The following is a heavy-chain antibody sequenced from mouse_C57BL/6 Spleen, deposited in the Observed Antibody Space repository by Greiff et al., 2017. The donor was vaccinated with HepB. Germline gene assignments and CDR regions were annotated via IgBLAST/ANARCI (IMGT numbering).Heavy chain of an antibody. CDR1: GYAFSSSW. CDR2: IYPGDGDT. V-gene: IGHV1-82*01. J-gene: IGHJ1*03. D-gene: IGHD2-5*01. Sequence: VQLQQSGPELVKPGASVKISCKASGYAFSSSWMNWVKQRPGKGLEWIGRIYPGDGDTNYNGKFKGKATLTADKSSSTAYMQLSSLTSEDSAVYFCAREGYYSNYEWYFDVWGTGTTVTVSS. CDR3: AREGYYSNYEWYFDV.